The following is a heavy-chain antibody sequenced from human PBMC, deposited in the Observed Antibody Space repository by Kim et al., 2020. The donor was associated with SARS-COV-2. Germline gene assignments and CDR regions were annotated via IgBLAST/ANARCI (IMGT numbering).Heavy chain of an antibody. CDR1: GGSFSGYY. CDR2: INHSGST. V-gene: IGHV4-34*01. D-gene: IGHD4-17*01. Sequence: SETLSLTCAVYGGSFSGYYWSWIRQPPGKGLEWIGEINHSGSTNYNPSLKSRVTMSVDTSKIHLSLRLTSVTAADTAIYYCARMTLTTADGYYGMDVWGQGTTVTVSS. CDR3: ARMTLTTADGYYGMDV. J-gene: IGHJ6*02.